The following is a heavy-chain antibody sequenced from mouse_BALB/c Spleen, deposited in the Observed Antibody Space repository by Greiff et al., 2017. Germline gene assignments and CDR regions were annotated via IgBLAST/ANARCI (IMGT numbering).Heavy chain of an antibody. D-gene: IGHD1-1*01. V-gene: IGHV14-3*02. CDR3: AFPYYYGSEGDGFAY. Sequence: VQLKQSGAELVKPGASVKLSCTASGFNIKDTYMHWVKQRPEQGLEWIGRIDPANGNTKYDPKFQGKATITADTSSNTAYLQLSSLTSEDTAVYYCAFPYYYGSEGDGFAYWGQGTLVTVSA. CDR2: IDPANGNT. J-gene: IGHJ3*01. CDR1: GFNIKDTY.